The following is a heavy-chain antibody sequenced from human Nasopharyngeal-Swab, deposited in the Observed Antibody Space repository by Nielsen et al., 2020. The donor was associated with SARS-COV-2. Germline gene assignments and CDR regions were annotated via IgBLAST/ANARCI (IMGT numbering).Heavy chain of an antibody. CDR3: TTDPQQWLVEYCYYMDV. D-gene: IGHD6-19*01. J-gene: IGHJ6*03. Sequence: GESLKISCAASGFTFSNAWMSWVRQAPGKGLEWVGRIKSKTDGGTTDYAAPVKGRFTISRDDSKNTLYLQMNSLKTEDTAVYYCTTDPQQWLVEYCYYMDVWGKGTTVTVSS. CDR1: GFTFSNAW. V-gene: IGHV3-15*01. CDR2: IKSKTDGGTT.